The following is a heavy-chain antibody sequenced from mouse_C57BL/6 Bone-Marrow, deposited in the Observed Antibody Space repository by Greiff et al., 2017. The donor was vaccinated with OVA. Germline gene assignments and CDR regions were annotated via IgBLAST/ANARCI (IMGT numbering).Heavy chain of an antibody. D-gene: IGHD2-5*01. Sequence: DVHLVESGGGLVKPGGSLKLSCAASGFTFSDYGMHWVRQAPEKGLEWVAYISSGSSTIYYADTVKGRFTISRDNAKNTLFLQMTSLRSEDTAMYYCASYYSNSHYYAMDYWGQGTSVTVSS. CDR2: ISSGSSTI. CDR1: GFTFSDYG. CDR3: ASYYSNSHYYAMDY. V-gene: IGHV5-17*01. J-gene: IGHJ4*01.